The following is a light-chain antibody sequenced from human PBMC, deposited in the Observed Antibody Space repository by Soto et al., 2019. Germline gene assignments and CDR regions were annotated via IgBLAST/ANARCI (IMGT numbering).Light chain of an antibody. CDR2: DNG. CDR3: GTWDNNLSAGV. CDR1: ASNSGCNS. J-gene: IGLJ1*01. Sequence: QSVLTQPRSVSAAPGQKVTISCSGSASNSGCNSLSWYWQSPGSSPMLVMYDNGKRPSGISARLSASKSDTSATLGITGHQTRDEAHYSCGTWDNNLSAGVFGSRTKVTVL. V-gene: IGLV1-51*01.